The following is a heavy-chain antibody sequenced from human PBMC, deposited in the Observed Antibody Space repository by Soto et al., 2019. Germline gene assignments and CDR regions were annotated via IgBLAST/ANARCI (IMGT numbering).Heavy chain of an antibody. Sequence: GGSLRLSCAASGFSFSSYWMSWVRQAPGKGLEWVANIKQDGSEKYYVDSVKGRFTISRDSAKNSLYLQMNSLRAEDTAVYYCARGFGVGSSNLWGQGTLVTVSS. CDR3: ARGFGVGSSNL. J-gene: IGHJ5*02. CDR1: GFSFSSYW. V-gene: IGHV3-7*01. CDR2: IKQDGSEK. D-gene: IGHD6-13*01.